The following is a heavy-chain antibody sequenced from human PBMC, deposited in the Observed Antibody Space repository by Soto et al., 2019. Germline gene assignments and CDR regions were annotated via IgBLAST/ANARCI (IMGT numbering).Heavy chain of an antibody. CDR1: EFTFNRHA. CDR2: ISHDGRIK. CDR3: ARVSGHVYATLHGPFDY. D-gene: IGHD2-8*01. J-gene: IGHJ4*02. Sequence: QVQLVESGGGVVQPGRSLRLSCAASEFTFNRHAMHWVRQAPGKGLEWVAVISHDGRIKYYADSVKGRFTISRDNSMSTLDLQMNCLRAEDTAIYFCARVSGHVYATLHGPFDYWGQGTLVTVAS. V-gene: IGHV3-30*04.